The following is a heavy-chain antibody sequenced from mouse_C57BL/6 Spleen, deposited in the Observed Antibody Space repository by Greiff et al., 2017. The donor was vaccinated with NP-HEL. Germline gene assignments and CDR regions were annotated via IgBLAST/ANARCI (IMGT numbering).Heavy chain of an antibody. CDR1: GYTFTDYE. CDR2: IDPETGGT. Sequence: QVQLKESGAELVRPGASVTLSCKASGYTFTDYEMHWVKQTPVHGLEWIGAIDPETGGTAYNQKFKGKAILTADKSSSTAYMELRSLTSEDSAVYYCTRGGSSPGAWFAYWGQGTLVTVSA. D-gene: IGHD1-1*01. J-gene: IGHJ3*01. CDR3: TRGGSSPGAWFAY. V-gene: IGHV1-15*01.